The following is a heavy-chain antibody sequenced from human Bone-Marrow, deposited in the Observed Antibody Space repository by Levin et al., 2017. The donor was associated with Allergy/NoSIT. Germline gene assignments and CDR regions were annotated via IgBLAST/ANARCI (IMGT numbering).Heavy chain of an antibody. CDR1: GFTFNSYA. CDR3: TGGPSGVRG. J-gene: IGHJ4*02. CDR2: IYSVGTT. Sequence: GGSLRLSCAASGFTFNSYAMNWVRQAPGAGLEWVSLIYSVGTTYYADSVKGRFTISRDNSRNTLYLQMNSLRAEDTAVYYCTGGPSGVRGWGQGTLVTVSS. V-gene: IGHV3-53*01. D-gene: IGHD3-16*01.